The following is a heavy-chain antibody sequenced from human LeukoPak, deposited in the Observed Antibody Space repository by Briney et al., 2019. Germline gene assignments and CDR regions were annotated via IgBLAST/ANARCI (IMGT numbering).Heavy chain of an antibody. Sequence: GGSLRLSCAASGFTFSSYAMHWVRQAPGKGLEWVAVISYDGSNKYYADSVKGRFTISRDNSKNTLYLQMNSLRAEDTAVYYCARRAYDSSGPFGYWGQGTLVTVSS. CDR2: ISYDGSNK. J-gene: IGHJ4*02. CDR3: ARRAYDSSGPFGY. CDR1: GFTFSSYA. V-gene: IGHV3-30-3*01. D-gene: IGHD3-22*01.